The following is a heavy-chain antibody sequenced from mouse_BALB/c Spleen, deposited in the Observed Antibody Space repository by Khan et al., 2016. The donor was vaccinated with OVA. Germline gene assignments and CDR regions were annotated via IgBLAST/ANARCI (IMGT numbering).Heavy chain of an antibody. Sequence: EVELVESGGGLVQPGGSLRLSCATSGFTFTDYYISWVRQPPGKSLEWLGLIRNKAKDYTTEYSAPVEGRFTISRDNSQSIVYLQMNTLRSEDSATYYGAKETVVAVYWYLDVWGAGTTVTVSS. D-gene: IGHD1-1*01. CDR2: IRNKAKDYTT. V-gene: IGHV7-3*02. CDR1: GFTFTDYY. CDR3: AKETVVAVYWYLDV. J-gene: IGHJ1*01.